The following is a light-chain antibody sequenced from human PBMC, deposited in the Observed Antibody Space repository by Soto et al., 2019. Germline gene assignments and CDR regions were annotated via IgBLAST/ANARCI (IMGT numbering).Light chain of an antibody. CDR1: QSVGIY. J-gene: IGKJ4*01. Sequence: EIVLTQSPATLSLSPGERVTLSCRASQSVGIYLGWYQQKPGQAPRLLIYDASNRATGIPARFSGSGSGTDFTLTISSLEPEDFAVYYCQHRSSWPLTFGGGTKVDIK. V-gene: IGKV3-11*01. CDR2: DAS. CDR3: QHRSSWPLT.